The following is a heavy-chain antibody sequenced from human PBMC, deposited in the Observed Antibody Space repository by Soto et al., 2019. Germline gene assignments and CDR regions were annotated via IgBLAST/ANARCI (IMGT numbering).Heavy chain of an antibody. CDR3: ARHTAGSLAHFGMDV. J-gene: IGHJ6*02. V-gene: IGHV4-39*01. CDR1: GGSISSSYYY. CDR2: IYYSGST. Sequence: QVQLQESGPGLVKPSETLSLPCTVSGGSISSSYYYWGWIRQPPGKGREWIGSIYYSGSTYYNPPLKGRVTMSVDTSKNQFSLSLNSVTAADTAVYYCARHTAGSLAHFGMDVWGQGTTVTVSS. D-gene: IGHD3-10*01.